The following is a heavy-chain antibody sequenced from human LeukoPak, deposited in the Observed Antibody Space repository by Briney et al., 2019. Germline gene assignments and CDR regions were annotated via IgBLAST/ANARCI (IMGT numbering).Heavy chain of an antibody. CDR1: GGTFSSYA. CDR2: IIPILGIA. J-gene: IGHJ3*02. Sequence: ASVKVSCKASGGTFSSYAISWVRQAPGQGLEWMGRIIPILGIANYAQKFQGRVTITADKSTSTAYMELSSLRSEDTAVYYCARDWVDTAMVTAFDIWGQGIMVTVSS. CDR3: ARDWVDTAMVTAFDI. D-gene: IGHD5-18*01. V-gene: IGHV1-69*04.